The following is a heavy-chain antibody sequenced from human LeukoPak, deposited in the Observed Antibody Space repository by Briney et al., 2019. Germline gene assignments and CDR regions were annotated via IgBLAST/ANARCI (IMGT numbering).Heavy chain of an antibody. CDR1: GFTFSDYY. Sequence: PGGSLRLSCAASGFTFSDYYMSWIRQAPGKGLEWVSYISSSSSYTNYADSVKGRFTVARDNARSSLYLQMDSLRAEDTAVYYCARKIYGGDYWGQGTLVTVSS. V-gene: IGHV3-11*03. CDR2: ISSSSSYT. D-gene: IGHD4-23*01. J-gene: IGHJ4*02. CDR3: ARKIYGGDY.